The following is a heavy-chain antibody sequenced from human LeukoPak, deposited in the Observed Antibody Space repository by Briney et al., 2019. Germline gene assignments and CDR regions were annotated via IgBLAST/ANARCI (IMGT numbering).Heavy chain of an antibody. CDR1: GYTFTGYG. CDR3: AGCDTYYYDSSGLMGSFDY. D-gene: IGHD3-22*01. Sequence: ASVKVSCKASGYTFTGYGISWVRQAPGQGLEWMGVINPSADRTTYAQKFQGRVTMTRDMSTSTVYMELSSLRSVDTAVYYCAGCDTYYYDSSGLMGSFDYWGQGTLVTVSS. V-gene: IGHV1-46*01. CDR2: INPSADRT. J-gene: IGHJ4*02.